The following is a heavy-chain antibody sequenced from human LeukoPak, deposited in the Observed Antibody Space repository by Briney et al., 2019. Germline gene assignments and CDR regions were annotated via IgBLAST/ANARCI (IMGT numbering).Heavy chain of an antibody. D-gene: IGHD4-17*01. CDR3: ASHGDYGYYYYYMDV. CDR1: GYSISSGYY. J-gene: IGHJ6*03. Sequence: TETLSLTCAVSGYSISSGYYWGWIRQPPGKGLEWIGSIYHSGSTYYNPSLKSRVTISVDTSKNQFSLKLSSVTAADTAVYYCASHGDYGYYYYYMDVWGKGTTVTVSS. CDR2: IYHSGST. V-gene: IGHV4-38-2*01.